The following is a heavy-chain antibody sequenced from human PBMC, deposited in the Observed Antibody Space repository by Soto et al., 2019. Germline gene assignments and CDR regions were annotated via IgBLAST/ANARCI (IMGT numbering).Heavy chain of an antibody. CDR3: ARGVLTIPDY. CDR1: GYTFTSYA. CDR2: INAGNGNT. D-gene: IGHD3-3*01. V-gene: IGHV1-3*01. J-gene: IGHJ4*02. Sequence: QVQLVQSGAEVKKPGASVKVSCKASGYTFTSYAMHWVRQAPGQRLERMGRINAGNGNTKYSQKFQGRVTITRVTSASTAYMELSSLRSEDTAVYYCARGVLTIPDYWGQGTLVTVSS.